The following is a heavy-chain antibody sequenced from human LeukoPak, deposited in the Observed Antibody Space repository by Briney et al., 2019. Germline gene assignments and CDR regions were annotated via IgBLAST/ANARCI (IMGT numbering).Heavy chain of an antibody. CDR3: ARARVCGDCYSTLYYFDY. CDR1: GGSISSYY. J-gene: IGHJ4*02. Sequence: SETLSLTCTVSGGSISSYYWSWIRQPPGKGLEWIGYIYYSGSTNYNPSLKSRVTISVDTSKNQFSLKLSSVTAADTAVYYCARARVCGDCYSTLYYFDYWGQGTLVTVSS. V-gene: IGHV4-59*01. CDR2: IYYSGST. D-gene: IGHD2-21*02.